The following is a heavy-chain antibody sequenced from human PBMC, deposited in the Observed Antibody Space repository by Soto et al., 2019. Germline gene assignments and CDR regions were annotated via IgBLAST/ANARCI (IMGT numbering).Heavy chain of an antibody. V-gene: IGHV3-66*01. CDR2: IYSGGST. CDR1: GFTVSSNY. D-gene: IGHD4-17*01. Sequence: GGSLRLSCAASGFTVSSNYMSWVRQAPGKGLEWVSAIYSGGSTYYADSVKGRFTISRDNSKNTLYLQMNSLRAEDTAVYYCVRIFYGDHDAFDIWGQGTMVTVSS. J-gene: IGHJ3*02. CDR3: VRIFYGDHDAFDI.